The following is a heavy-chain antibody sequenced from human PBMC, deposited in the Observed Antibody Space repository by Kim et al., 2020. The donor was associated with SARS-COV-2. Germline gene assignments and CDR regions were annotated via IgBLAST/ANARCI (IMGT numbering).Heavy chain of an antibody. J-gene: IGHJ4*02. Sequence: GGSLRLSCAASGFIFSNAWMSWVRQAPGKGLEWVGRIKSKTDVETTDLAAPLKGRFIISRDDSKDTLFLQMNSLKTEDTGVYYCTTAEGYGNSWYGDFSYWGQGTLVTVSS. D-gene: IGHD6-13*01. CDR1: GFIFSNAW. V-gene: IGHV3-15*01. CDR3: TTAEGYGNSWYGDFSY. CDR2: IKSKTDVETT.